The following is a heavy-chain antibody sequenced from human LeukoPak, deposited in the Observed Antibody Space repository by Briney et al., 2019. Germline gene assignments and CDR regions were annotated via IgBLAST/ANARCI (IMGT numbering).Heavy chain of an antibody. D-gene: IGHD6-13*01. V-gene: IGHV4-59*01. CDR3: ATGGRSSSWYRG. J-gene: IGHJ4*02. CDR1: GGSTSNYY. Sequence: SETLSLTCTVSGGSTSNYYWSWIRQPPGKGLEWIGYIYYSGSTKYNPSLRSRVTISIDTFKDQFSLKLSSVTAADTAVYYCATGGRSSSWYRGWGQGTLVTVSS. CDR2: IYYSGST.